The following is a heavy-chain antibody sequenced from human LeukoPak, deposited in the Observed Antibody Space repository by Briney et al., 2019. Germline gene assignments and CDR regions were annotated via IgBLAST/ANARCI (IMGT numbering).Heavy chain of an antibody. D-gene: IGHD2-15*01. CDR3: ARDRCSGGACYSGAYNWFDP. CDR2: ISSSSSYI. V-gene: IGHV3-21*06. J-gene: IGHJ5*02. CDR1: GFTFSDYS. Sequence: PGGSLRLSCAASGFTFSDYSMNWIRQAPGKGLEWVSSISSSSSYIYYGDSVKDRFTISRDNAENSLYLQMNSLRAEDTAVYYCARDRCSGGACYSGAYNWFDPWGQGTLVTVSS.